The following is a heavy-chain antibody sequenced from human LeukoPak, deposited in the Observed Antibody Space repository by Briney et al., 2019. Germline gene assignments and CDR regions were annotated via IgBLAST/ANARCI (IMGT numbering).Heavy chain of an antibody. D-gene: IGHD3-22*01. CDR1: GFTFSSYA. V-gene: IGHV3-23*01. CDR2: ISGSGGST. CDR3: AKDLEDSSGYTFDY. Sequence: GGSLRLSCAASGFTFSSYAMSWVRQAPGKGLKWVSAISGSGGSTYYADSVKGRFTISRDNSKNTLYLQMNSLRAEDTAVYYCAKDLEDSSGYTFDYWGQGTLVTVSS. J-gene: IGHJ4*02.